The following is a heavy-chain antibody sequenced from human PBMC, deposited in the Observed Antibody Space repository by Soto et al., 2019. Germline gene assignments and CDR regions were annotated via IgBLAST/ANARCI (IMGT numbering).Heavy chain of an antibody. CDR3: ARDSPPVDY. J-gene: IGHJ4*02. CDR2: ISAYNGHT. V-gene: IGHV1-18*01. CDR1: GYTFTSYA. Sequence: QVQLVQSGAEVKKPGASVKVSCKASGYTFTSYAISWVRQAPGQGLEWMGWISAYNGHTKYAQMLQGRATLTTHTPTSTAYMELRSLRSDDTAVYYCARDSPPVDYWGQGTLVTISS.